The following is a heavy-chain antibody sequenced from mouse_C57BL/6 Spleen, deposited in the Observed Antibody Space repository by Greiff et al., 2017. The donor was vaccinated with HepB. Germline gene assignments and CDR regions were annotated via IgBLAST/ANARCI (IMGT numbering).Heavy chain of an antibody. Sequence: EVQLQQSGAELVRPGASVKLSCTASGFNIKDDYMHWVKQRPEQGLEWIGWIDPENGDTEYASKFQGKATITADTSSNTAYLQLSSLTPEDTAVYYCTTGPITTVVAPYYFDYWGQGTTRTVSS. D-gene: IGHD1-1*01. CDR2: IDPENGDT. CDR3: TTGPITTVVAPYYFDY. CDR1: GFNIKDDY. J-gene: IGHJ2*01. V-gene: IGHV14-4*01.